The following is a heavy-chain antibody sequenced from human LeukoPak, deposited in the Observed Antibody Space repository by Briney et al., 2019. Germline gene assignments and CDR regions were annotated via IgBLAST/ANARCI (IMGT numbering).Heavy chain of an antibody. CDR1: GGTFSSYA. Sequence: ASVKVSCKASGGTFSSYAISWVRQAPGLGLEWMGGIIPIFGTANYAQKFQGRVTITTDESTSTAYMELSSLRSEDTAVYYCARDPSQEWYSDAFDIWGQGTMVTVSS. J-gene: IGHJ3*02. CDR2: IIPIFGTA. D-gene: IGHD3-3*01. V-gene: IGHV1-69*05. CDR3: ARDPSQEWYSDAFDI.